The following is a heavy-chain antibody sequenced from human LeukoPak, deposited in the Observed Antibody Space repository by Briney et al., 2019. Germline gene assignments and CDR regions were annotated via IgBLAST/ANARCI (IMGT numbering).Heavy chain of an antibody. D-gene: IGHD2-2*01. V-gene: IGHV4-59*11. J-gene: IGHJ6*02. CDR3: ARDCSSTSCWAGMDV. Sequence: PSETLSLTCTVSGGSISSHYWSWIRQPPGKGLEWIGYIYYSGSTNYNPSLKSRVTISVDTSKNQFSLKLSSVTAADTAVYYCARDCSSTSCWAGMDVWGQGTTVTVSS. CDR2: IYYSGST. CDR1: GGSISSHY.